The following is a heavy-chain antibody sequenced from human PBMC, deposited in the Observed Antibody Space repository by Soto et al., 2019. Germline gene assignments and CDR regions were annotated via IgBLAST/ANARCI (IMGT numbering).Heavy chain of an antibody. CDR2: IWYDGSNK. CDR1: GFTFNNFG. V-gene: IGHV3-33*01. D-gene: IGHD3-3*01. J-gene: IGHJ3*02. Sequence: GGSLRLSCATSGFTFNNFGMHWVRQAPGKGLEWVAVIWYDGSNKKYADSVKGRFTISRDNSRNTLFLEMNSLRAEDTAVYYCARDGSRWSGDYRVLAPDAFDIWGQGTMVTVSS. CDR3: ARDGSRWSGDYRVLAPDAFDI.